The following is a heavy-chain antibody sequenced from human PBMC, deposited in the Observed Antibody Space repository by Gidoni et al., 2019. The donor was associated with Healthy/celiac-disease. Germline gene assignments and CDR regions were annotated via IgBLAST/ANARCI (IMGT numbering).Heavy chain of an antibody. CDR1: GGPFSSYA. CDR2: IIPILGIA. Sequence: QVQLVQSGAEVQKPGSSVKVSCKASGGPFSSYAISWVRQAPGQGLEWMGRIIPILGIANYAQKFQGRVTITADKSTSTAYMELSSLRSEDTAVYYCARDAYSYGHYYFDYWGQGTLVTVSS. D-gene: IGHD5-18*01. V-gene: IGHV1-69*04. J-gene: IGHJ4*02. CDR3: ARDAYSYGHYYFDY.